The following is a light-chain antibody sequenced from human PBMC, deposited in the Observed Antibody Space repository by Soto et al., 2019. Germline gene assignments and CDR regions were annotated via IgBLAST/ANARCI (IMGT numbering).Light chain of an antibody. V-gene: IGLV2-14*03. CDR1: SSDIGAYDH. J-gene: IGLJ1*01. CDR3: ISYTVNRSYV. CDR2: SVS. Sequence: QSALTQPASVSGSPGQSITISCSGTSSDIGAYDHVAWFQQFPGKTPKLMIYSVSNRPSGVSYRFSGSKSGNTASLTISGLQAEDEADSYCISYTVNRSYVFGTGTKVTVL.